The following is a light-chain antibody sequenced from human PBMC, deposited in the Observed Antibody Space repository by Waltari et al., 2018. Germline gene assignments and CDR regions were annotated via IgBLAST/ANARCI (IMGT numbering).Light chain of an antibody. CDR1: SFHTGSNP. V-gene: IGLV1-44*01. CDR2: NNN. CDR3: AVWDDSLNGVV. Sequence: QSVLTQPPSASGTLRQRAAISCSGSSFHTGSNPVNWYQPLPRTSPKLLIYNNNQRPSGVPDRFSGSKSGTSASLAISGLQSEDESDYYCAVWDDSLNGVVFGGGTKLTVL. J-gene: IGLJ2*01.